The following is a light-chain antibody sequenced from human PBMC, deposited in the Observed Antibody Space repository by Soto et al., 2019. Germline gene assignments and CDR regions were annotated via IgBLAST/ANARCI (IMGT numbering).Light chain of an antibody. J-gene: IGKJ5*01. CDR2: GAS. CDR3: QRYGTSLPLT. Sequence: EIVLTQSPGTLSLSPGDRATLSCRASQSVSSNYLAWYQQKPGQAPRLLIYGASSRATGIPDRFSGSGSGTDFTLTISRLEPEDFAVYYCQRYGTSLPLTFGGGTRLEI. V-gene: IGKV3-20*01. CDR1: QSVSSNY.